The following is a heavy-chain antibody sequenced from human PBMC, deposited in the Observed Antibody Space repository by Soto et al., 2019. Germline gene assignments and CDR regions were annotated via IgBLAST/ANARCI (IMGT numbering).Heavy chain of an antibody. CDR3: AKDGGRVGYCSDTSCLEDC. CDR1: GFTFSSYA. V-gene: IGHV3-23*01. J-gene: IGHJ4*02. Sequence: EVQLLDSGGGLVQPGGSLRLSCAASGFTFSSYAMSWVRQAPGKGLEWVSAVSGSGDRTYYADSVKGRFTIYRDNSENTLYLQMNSLRAEDTAIYYCAKDGGRVGYCSDTSCLEDCWGQGTLVTVSS. CDR2: VSGSGDRT. D-gene: IGHD2-2*01.